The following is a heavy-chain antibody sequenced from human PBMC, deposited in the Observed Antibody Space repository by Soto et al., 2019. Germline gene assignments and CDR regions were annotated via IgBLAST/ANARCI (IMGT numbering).Heavy chain of an antibody. CDR1: GFTFSNAW. D-gene: IGHD3-3*01. V-gene: IGHV3-15*01. CDR3: TTKITDYDFWRGHDAFDI. Sequence: EVQLVESGGGLVKPGGSLRLSCAASGFTFSNAWMSWVRQAPGKGLEWVGRIKSKTDGGRTDYAAPVKGRFTISRDDSKNSLYLQMNSLKIEDTSVYYCTTKITDYDFWRGHDAFDIWGQGTMVTVSS. J-gene: IGHJ3*02. CDR2: IKSKTDGGRT.